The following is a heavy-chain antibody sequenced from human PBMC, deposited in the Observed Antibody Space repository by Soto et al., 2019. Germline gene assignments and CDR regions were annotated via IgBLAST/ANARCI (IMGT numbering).Heavy chain of an antibody. V-gene: IGHV2-5*02. J-gene: IGHJ3*02. CDR2: IYWDDDK. CDR3: AHKGPPYYDFSFDI. CDR1: GFSLSTCGVG. D-gene: IGHD3-3*01. Sequence: GSGPTLVNPTQTLTLTFTFSGFSLSTCGVGVGWIRQPPGKGLGWLALIYWDDDKRYSPSLKSRLTITKDTSKNQVVLTMTNMDPVDTATYYCAHKGPPYYDFSFDIWGQGTMVTVSS.